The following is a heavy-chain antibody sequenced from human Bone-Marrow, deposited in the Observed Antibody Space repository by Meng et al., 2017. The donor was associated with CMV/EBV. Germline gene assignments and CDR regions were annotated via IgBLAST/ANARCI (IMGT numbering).Heavy chain of an antibody. Sequence: GGSLRLSCAASGFTFSSYAMSWVRQAPGKGLEWVSAISGSGGSTYYADSVKGRFTISRDNSKNSLYLQMNSLRAEDTAVYYCARLRDWGYFDYWGQGTLVTVSS. V-gene: IGHV3-23*01. J-gene: IGHJ4*02. CDR1: GFTFSSYA. D-gene: IGHD3-16*01. CDR3: ARLRDWGYFDY. CDR2: ISGSGGST.